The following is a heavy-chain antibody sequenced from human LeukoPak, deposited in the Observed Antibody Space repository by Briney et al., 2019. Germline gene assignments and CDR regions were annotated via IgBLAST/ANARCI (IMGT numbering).Heavy chain of an antibody. Sequence: GGSLRLSCAASGFTVSSNYMSWVRQAPGKGLEWVSVIYSGGSTYYADSVKGRFTISRDNSKNTLYLQMNSLRAEDTAVYYCAREHGTAMVTWFDYWGQGTLVTASS. D-gene: IGHD5-18*01. CDR1: GFTVSSNY. V-gene: IGHV3-66*01. J-gene: IGHJ4*02. CDR2: IYSGGST. CDR3: AREHGTAMVTWFDY.